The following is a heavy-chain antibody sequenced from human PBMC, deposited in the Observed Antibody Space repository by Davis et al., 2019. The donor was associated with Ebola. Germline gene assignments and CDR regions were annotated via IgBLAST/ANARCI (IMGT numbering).Heavy chain of an antibody. D-gene: IGHD6-19*01. J-gene: IGHJ3*01. CDR2: ISYDGDNN. Sequence: GGSLRLSCAASGFTFSSYTLHWVRQAPGKGLEWVAVISYDGDNNYHADSVKGRFTISRDNSKNTLYLQMNSLRVEDTAIYYCAKDTSNVWFDVWGQGTMVTVSS. CDR1: GFTFSSYT. CDR3: AKDTSNVWFDV. V-gene: IGHV3-30*14.